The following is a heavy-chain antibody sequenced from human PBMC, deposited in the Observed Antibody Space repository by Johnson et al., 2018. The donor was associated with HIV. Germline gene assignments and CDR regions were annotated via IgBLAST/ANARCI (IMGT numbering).Heavy chain of an antibody. J-gene: IGHJ3*02. Sequence: VQLVESGGGLVQPGGSLRLSCAASGFTFSTSWMSWVRQAPGKGLGWVANINQDGVEKYYVDSVKGRFTISRDNATNSLFLQMNIVRDEDTAVYYCATPQEGYSAFDIWGQGTMVTVSS. CDR3: ATPQEGYSAFDI. CDR2: INQDGVEK. D-gene: IGHD2-15*01. V-gene: IGHV3-7*05. CDR1: GFTFSTSW.